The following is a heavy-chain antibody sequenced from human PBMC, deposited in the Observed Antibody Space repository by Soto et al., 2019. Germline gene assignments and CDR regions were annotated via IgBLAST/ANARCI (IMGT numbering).Heavy chain of an antibody. J-gene: IGHJ4*02. Sequence: SETLSLTCTVXGGSISSYYWSWIRQPPGKGLEWIGYIYYSGSTNYNPSLKSRVTISVDTSKNQFSLKLSSVTAADTAVYYCARDDGSGWAYDYWGQGTLVTVSS. D-gene: IGHD6-19*01. CDR1: GGSISSYY. CDR2: IYYSGST. CDR3: ARDDGSGWAYDY. V-gene: IGHV4-59*01.